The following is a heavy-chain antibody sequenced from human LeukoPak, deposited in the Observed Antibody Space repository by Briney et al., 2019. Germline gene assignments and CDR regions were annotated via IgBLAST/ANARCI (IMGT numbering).Heavy chain of an antibody. D-gene: IGHD6-13*01. Sequence: ASVTVSFKASGYTFTNYGISWVRQAPGQGLEWMGWISAYNGATNSAQKLQGRVTMTTDTSTSTAYMELRSLRSDDTAVYYCAVRNRSSWSPFDFWGQGTLVTVSS. CDR3: AVRNRSSWSPFDF. CDR2: ISAYNGAT. CDR1: GYTFTNYG. J-gene: IGHJ4*02. V-gene: IGHV1-18*01.